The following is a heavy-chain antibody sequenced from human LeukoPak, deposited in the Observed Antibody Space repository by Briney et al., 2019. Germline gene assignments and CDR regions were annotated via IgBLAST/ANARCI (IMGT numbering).Heavy chain of an antibody. Sequence: GGSLRLSCAASGFTFSSYAMSWVRQAPGKGLEWVSAISGSGGSTYYADSVKGRFTISRDNSKNTLYLQMNSLRAEDTAVYYCAKDPWYYYDSSANFDYWGHGTLVTVSS. J-gene: IGHJ4*01. V-gene: IGHV3-23*01. CDR2: ISGSGGST. CDR3: AKDPWYYYDSSANFDY. D-gene: IGHD3-22*01. CDR1: GFTFSSYA.